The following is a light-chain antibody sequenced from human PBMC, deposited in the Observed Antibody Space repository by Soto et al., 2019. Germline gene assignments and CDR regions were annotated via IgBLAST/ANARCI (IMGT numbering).Light chain of an antibody. CDR1: SSDVGGYNY. Sequence: QSALTQPASVSGSPGQSITISCTATSSDVGGYNYVSWYQQHPGKAPKLVIYDVNNRPSGVSFRFSGSKSGNTASLTISGLQADDEADYYCSSYTSSSTGVFGSGTKVTVL. V-gene: IGLV2-14*03. CDR2: DVN. J-gene: IGLJ1*01. CDR3: SSYTSSSTGV.